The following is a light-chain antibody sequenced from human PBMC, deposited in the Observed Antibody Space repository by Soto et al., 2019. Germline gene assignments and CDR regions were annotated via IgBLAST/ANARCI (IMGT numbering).Light chain of an antibody. Sequence: QAVVTQEPSLTVSPGGTVTLTCGSSTGAVTTAHYPYWFRQKPGQAPRTLIYDTNNKHSWTPARFSGSLLGGQPALTLSGAQPEDEADYYCSLSYSDIRVFGGGTKLTVL. CDR2: DTN. V-gene: IGLV7-46*01. J-gene: IGLJ3*02. CDR1: TGAVTTAHY. CDR3: SLSYSDIRV.